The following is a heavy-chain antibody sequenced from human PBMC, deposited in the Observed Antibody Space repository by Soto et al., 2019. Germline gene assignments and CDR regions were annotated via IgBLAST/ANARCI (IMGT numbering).Heavy chain of an antibody. CDR1: SGSFSGYY. CDR2: ISQSGNT. CDR3: ARAPKVSGSSQTRPDF. J-gene: IGHJ4*02. Sequence: LSLTCSIYSGSFSGYYWSWIRQPPGKGPEWIGEISQSGNTNYSPSLKSRVSISIDTSKKQFSLNLASVSAADTAVYYCARAPKVSGSSQTRPDFWGQGTLVTASS. V-gene: IGHV4-34*01. D-gene: IGHD6-6*01.